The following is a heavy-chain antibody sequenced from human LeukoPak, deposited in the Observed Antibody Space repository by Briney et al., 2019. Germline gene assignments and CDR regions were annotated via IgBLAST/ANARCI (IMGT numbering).Heavy chain of an antibody. CDR1: GFTFSHYS. J-gene: IGHJ4*02. CDR3: ARWFTSGRGFFDY. V-gene: IGHV3-48*02. D-gene: IGHD6-19*01. Sequence: RSGGSLRLSCAASGFTFSHYSMNWVRQAPGKGLEWVSYISSSSTIIYYADSVKGRFTISRDNAKNSLYLQMNSLRDEDTAVYYCARWFTSGRGFFDYWGQGILVTVSS. CDR2: ISSSSTII.